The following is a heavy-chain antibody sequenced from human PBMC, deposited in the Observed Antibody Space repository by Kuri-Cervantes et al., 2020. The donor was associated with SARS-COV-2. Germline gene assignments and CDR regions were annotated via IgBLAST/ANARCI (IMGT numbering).Heavy chain of an antibody. CDR3: ARASASIAARLVLYYYYYMDV. V-gene: IGHV3-33*01. D-gene: IGHD6-6*01. CDR1: EFTFSSYG. J-gene: IGHJ6*03. Sequence: GESLKISCAASEFTFSSYGMHWVRQAPGKGLEWVAVIWYDGSNKYYADSVKGRFTISRDNSKNTLYLQMNSLRAEDTAVYYCARASASIAARLVLYYYYYMDVWGKGTTVTVSS. CDR2: IWYDGSNK.